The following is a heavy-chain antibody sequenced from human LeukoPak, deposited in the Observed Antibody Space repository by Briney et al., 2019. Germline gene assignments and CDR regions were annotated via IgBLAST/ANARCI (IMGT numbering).Heavy chain of an antibody. D-gene: IGHD1-14*01. CDR3: ARVARTAVGIRYYFDE. V-gene: IGHV1-18*01. CDR1: GYTFTNND. Sequence: ASVKVSCKASGYTFTNNDISWVRQAPGQGLDWMGWISTYNGNSIYAQKFQGRVTMTTDTSTSTGYMDLRSLTSDDTAVYYCARVARTAVGIRYYFDEWGQGTLVSVSS. CDR2: ISTYNGNS. J-gene: IGHJ4*02.